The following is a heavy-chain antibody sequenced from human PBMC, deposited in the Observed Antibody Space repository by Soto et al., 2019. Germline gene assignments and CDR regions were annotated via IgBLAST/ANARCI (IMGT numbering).Heavy chain of an antibody. D-gene: IGHD2-15*01. J-gene: IGHJ5*02. Sequence: QVQLVESGGGLVKPGGSLRLSCAASGFTFSDYYMSWIRQAPGKGLEWVSYISSSSSYTNYADPVKGRFTISRDNAKNSLYLQMNSLRAEDTAVYYCARGLLLAANWFDPWGQGTLVTVSS. CDR2: ISSSSSYT. V-gene: IGHV3-11*05. CDR3: ARGLLLAANWFDP. CDR1: GFTFSDYY.